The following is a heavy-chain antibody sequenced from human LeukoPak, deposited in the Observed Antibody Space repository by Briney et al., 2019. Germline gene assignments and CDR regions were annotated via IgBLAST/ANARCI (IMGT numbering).Heavy chain of an antibody. J-gene: IGHJ4*02. V-gene: IGHV1-46*01. CDR1: GYTFTGYY. CDR2: INPSGGST. Sequence: ASVKVSCKASGYTFTGYYMHWVRQAPGQGLEWMGIINPSGGSTSYAQKFQGRVTMTRDTSTSTVYMELSSLRSEDTAVYYCARVKTRSRGGPYFDYWGQGTQVTVSS. D-gene: IGHD3-16*01. CDR3: ARVKTRSRGGPYFDY.